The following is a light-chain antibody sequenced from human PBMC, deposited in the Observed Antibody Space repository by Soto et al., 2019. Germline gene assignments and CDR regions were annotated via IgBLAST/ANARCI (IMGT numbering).Light chain of an antibody. V-gene: IGKV1-39*01. CDR3: QQSYSTPQHT. CDR2: AAS. J-gene: IGKJ2*01. CDR1: QSIRYY. Sequence: DIQMTQSPSSLSASVGDRVTITCRASQSIRYYLNWYQQKPGKAPKLLIYAASSLQSGVPSRFCGSGSGTDFTLTISSLQPEDFATYYCQQSYSTPQHTFGQGTKLEIK.